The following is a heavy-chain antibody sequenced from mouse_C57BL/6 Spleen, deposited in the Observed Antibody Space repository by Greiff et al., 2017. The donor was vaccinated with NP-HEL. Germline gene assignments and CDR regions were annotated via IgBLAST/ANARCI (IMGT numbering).Heavy chain of an antibody. J-gene: IGHJ2*01. V-gene: IGHV1-54*01. CDR2: INPGSGGT. Sequence: VKLMESGAELVRPGTSVKVSCKASGYAFTNYLIEWVKQRPGQGLEWIGVINPGSGGTNYNEKFKGKATLTADKSSSTAYMQLSSLTSEDSAVYFCARWGTTVVAYGGYFDYWGQGTTLTVSS. D-gene: IGHD1-1*01. CDR1: GYAFTNYL. CDR3: ARWGTTVVAYGGYFDY.